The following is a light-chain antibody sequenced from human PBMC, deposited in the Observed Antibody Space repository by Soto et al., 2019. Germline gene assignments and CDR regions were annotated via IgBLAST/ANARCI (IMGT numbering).Light chain of an antibody. CDR2: GAS. J-gene: IGKJ4*01. Sequence: EIVLTQSPGTLSLSPGERATLSCRASQSVSSSYLAWYQQKPGQAPRLLIYGASSRATGIPDRFSGSGSGTDFTHTVSRLEPDDFAVYYCQRYGSPQLPFAGGTKVEIK. CDR1: QSVSSSY. V-gene: IGKV3-20*01. CDR3: QRYGSPQLP.